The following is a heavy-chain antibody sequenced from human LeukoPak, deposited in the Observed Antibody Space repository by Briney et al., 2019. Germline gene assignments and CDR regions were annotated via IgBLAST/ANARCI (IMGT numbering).Heavy chain of an antibody. CDR1: GGSTSHYY. J-gene: IGHJ4*02. CDR3: ARDSAVAGYLDY. D-gene: IGHD6-19*01. CDR2: IYYSGST. V-gene: IGHV4-59*01. Sequence: SETLSLTCIVSGGSTSHYYWSWIRQPPGKGLEWIGYIYYSGSTKYNPSLKSRVTISVDTSQNQFSLTLSSVTTADTAVYYCARDSAVAGYLDYWGQGTLVTVSS.